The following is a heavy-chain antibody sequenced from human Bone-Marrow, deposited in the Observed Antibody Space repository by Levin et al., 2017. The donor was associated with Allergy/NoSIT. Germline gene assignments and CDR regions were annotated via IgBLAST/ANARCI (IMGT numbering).Heavy chain of an antibody. V-gene: IGHV5-51*01. CDR2: ISPGDSDT. CDR1: GYSFTSHW. D-gene: IGHD2-15*01. J-gene: IGHJ4*02. Sequence: GESLKISCKGSGYSFTSHWIAWVRQMPGKGLEWMGIISPGDSDTRYGPSFQGQVTISADKSINTAFLHWNSLKASDTAIYYCAKLNVVVVVPSHIRQYYFDYWGQGTLVTVSS. CDR3: AKLNVVVVVPSHIRQYYFDY.